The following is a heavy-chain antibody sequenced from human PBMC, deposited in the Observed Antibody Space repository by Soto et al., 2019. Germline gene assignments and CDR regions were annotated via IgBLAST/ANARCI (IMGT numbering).Heavy chain of an antibody. J-gene: IGHJ6*02. V-gene: IGHV1-69*13. Sequence: SVKVSCKASGGTFSSYAISWVRQAPGQGLEWMGGIIPIFGTANYAQKFQGRVTITADESTSTAYMELSSLRSEDTAVYYCARGCSSTSCPKMYYYGMDVWGQGTTVTV. CDR1: GGTFSSYA. CDR3: ARGCSSTSCPKMYYYGMDV. CDR2: IIPIFGTA. D-gene: IGHD2-2*01.